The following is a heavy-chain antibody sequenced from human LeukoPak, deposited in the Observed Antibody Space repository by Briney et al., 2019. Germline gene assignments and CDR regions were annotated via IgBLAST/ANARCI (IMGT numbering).Heavy chain of an antibody. V-gene: IGHV4-59*01. J-gene: IGHJ3*01. CDR2: IYSSGST. D-gene: IGHD2-15*01. Sequence: SETLSLTCTVSGDSLSYYYWSWIRQPPGKGLEWLGYIYSSGSTTYSPSLKSRVTISVDLSKNQFSLKVSSVTAADTAVYYCARLGYCLKASCPNAFDVWGQGTTVTVSS. CDR1: GDSLSYYY. CDR3: ARLGYCLKASCPNAFDV.